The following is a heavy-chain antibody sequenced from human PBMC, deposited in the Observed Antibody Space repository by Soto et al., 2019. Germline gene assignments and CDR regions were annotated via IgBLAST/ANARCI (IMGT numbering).Heavy chain of an antibody. CDR1: GYSFTDHY. CDR2: IIPNDGGT. D-gene: IGHD3-22*01. V-gene: IGHV1-2*02. CDR3: ARGAFDRSGNYLAGWFDP. Sequence: QVQLVQSGAEVKKPGASVKISCKASGYSFTDHYIHWIRQAPGQGLEWMGWIIPNDGGTKYAQKFKDRINMTRDTSITTAYMDLGRLRSDDTAVYYCARGAFDRSGNYLAGWFDPWGQGTLVTVSS. J-gene: IGHJ5*02.